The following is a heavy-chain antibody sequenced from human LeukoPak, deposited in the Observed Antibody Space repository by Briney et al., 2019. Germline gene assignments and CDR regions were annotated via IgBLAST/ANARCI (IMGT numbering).Heavy chain of an antibody. CDR3: ARGPGVGDYYYYYYMDV. V-gene: IGHV1-8*02. CDR2: MNPNSGNT. Sequence: GASVKVSCKASGYTFTSYGISWVRQATGQGLEWMGWMNPNSGNTGYAQKFQGRVAMTRNTSISTAYMELSSLRSEDTAVYYCARGPGVGDYYYYYYMDVWGKGTTVTISS. D-gene: IGHD3-10*01. CDR1: GYTFTSYG. J-gene: IGHJ6*03.